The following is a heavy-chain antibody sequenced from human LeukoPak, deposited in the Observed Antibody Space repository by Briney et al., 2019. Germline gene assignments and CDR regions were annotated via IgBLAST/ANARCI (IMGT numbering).Heavy chain of an antibody. CDR3: ARETYYYYMDV. J-gene: IGHJ6*03. CDR1: GGSISSYY. Sequence: SETLSLTCTVSGGSISSYYWSWIRQPPGKGLEWIGYIYYSGSTNYNPSLKSRVTISVDTSKNQFSLKLSSVTAADTAVYYCARETYYYYMDVWGKGTTVTVSS. CDR2: IYYSGST. V-gene: IGHV4-59*01.